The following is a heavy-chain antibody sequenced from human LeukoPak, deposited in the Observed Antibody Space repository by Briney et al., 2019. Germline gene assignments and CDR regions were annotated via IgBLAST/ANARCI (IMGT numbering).Heavy chain of an antibody. D-gene: IGHD6-6*01. J-gene: IGHJ4*02. V-gene: IGHV1-69*06. Sequence: ASVKVSCKASGGTFSSCAISWVRQAPGQGLEWMGGIIPIFGTANYAQKFQGRVTITADKSTSTAYMELSSLRSEDTAVYYCARHYSSSQDSCLGYWGQGTLVTVSS. CDR3: ARHYSSSQDSCLGY. CDR2: IIPIFGTA. CDR1: GGTFSSCA.